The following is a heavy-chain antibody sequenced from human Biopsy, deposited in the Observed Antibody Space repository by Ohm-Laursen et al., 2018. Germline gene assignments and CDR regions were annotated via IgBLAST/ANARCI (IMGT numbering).Heavy chain of an antibody. V-gene: IGHV4-39*01. CDR3: AQTRNDYGEFYFDY. CDR1: GDSISSSAYY. Sequence: GTLSLTCSVSGDSISSSAYYWGWIRQPPGKGLEWIGTIRNTYFRTSLKSRVTMSVDTSKNQFSLKLSSVTAADTGVYYCAQTRNDYGEFYFDYWGRGTLVTVSS. CDR2: IRNT. J-gene: IGHJ4*02. D-gene: IGHD4/OR15-4a*01.